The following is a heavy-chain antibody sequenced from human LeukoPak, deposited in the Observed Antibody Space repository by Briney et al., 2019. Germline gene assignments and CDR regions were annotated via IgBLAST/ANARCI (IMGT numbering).Heavy chain of an antibody. CDR3: ASRECSSTSCYRSFDYYYYGMDV. D-gene: IGHD2-2*01. V-gene: IGHV1-69*04. CDR1: GGTFSSYA. Sequence: GASVKVSCKASGGTFSSYAISWVRKAPAPGLEWVGMIIPILGIANYAQKFQGRVTITADKSTSTAYMELSSLRSEDTAVYYCASRECSSTSCYRSFDYYYYGMDVWGQGTTVTVSS. CDR2: IIPILGIA. J-gene: IGHJ6*02.